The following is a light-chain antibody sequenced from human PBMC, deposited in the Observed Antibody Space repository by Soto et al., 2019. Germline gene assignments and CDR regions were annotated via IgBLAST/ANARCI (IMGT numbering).Light chain of an antibody. V-gene: IGKV3-20*01. CDR1: QTVDNNY. CDR2: GAS. Sequence: EIVLTQSPGTLSLSPGERTTLSCRASQTVDNNYLAWYQQKPGQAPRLLIYGASSRAIGIPDRFSGSGSGTDFTLTIIRLEPEDFAVYYCQQYGSTLWTFGQGTKVEIK. CDR3: QQYGSTLWT. J-gene: IGKJ1*01.